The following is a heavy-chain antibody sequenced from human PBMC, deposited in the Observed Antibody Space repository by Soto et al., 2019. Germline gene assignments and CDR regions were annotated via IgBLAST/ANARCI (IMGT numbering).Heavy chain of an antibody. Sequence: QVQLVESGGGVVQPGRSLRLSCAASGFTFSRYAMHWVRQAPGKGLEWLAVISFDGSSKIYADFVKGRFTISRDSSKSTLYLELRPEDTAVYYCARDGGGSYPAWYFEFWGRGTLVTVSS. CDR3: ARDGGGSYPAWYFEF. J-gene: IGHJ2*01. CDR2: ISFDGSSK. CDR1: GFTFSRYA. D-gene: IGHD1-26*01. V-gene: IGHV3-30-3*01.